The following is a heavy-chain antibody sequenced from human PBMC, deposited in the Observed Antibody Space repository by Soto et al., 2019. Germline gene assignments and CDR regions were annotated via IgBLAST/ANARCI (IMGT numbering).Heavy chain of an antibody. V-gene: IGHV3-21*01. CDR1: GFIFSDFS. D-gene: IGHD2-2*01. J-gene: IGHJ6*02. CDR2: IGSSGGYI. CDR3: AREKKHQSLGGRFGMDV. Sequence: GGSLRLSCAVSGFIFSDFSMNWVRQAPGKGLEWVASIGSSGGYIFYADSVKGRFTISRDNAKKSLDLQTNSLRAEDTAVYYCAREKKHQSLGGRFGMDVWGQGTTVTVSS.